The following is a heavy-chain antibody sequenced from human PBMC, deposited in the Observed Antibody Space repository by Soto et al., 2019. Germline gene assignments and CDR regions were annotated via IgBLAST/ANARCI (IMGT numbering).Heavy chain of an antibody. CDR2: IWYDGSNK. V-gene: IGHV3-33*01. CDR3: ARGRGDAAVTVCWCDP. D-gene: IGHD4-4*01. J-gene: IGHJ5*02. CDR1: GFTFSSYG. Sequence: QVQLVESGGGVVQPGRSLRLSCAASGFTFSSYGMHWVRQAPGKGLEWVAVIWYDGSNKYYAASVTGRFTISRDNAKNTLYLQMNSRRAEDTAVYYCARGRGDAAVTVCWCDPWGQGTLVTVAS.